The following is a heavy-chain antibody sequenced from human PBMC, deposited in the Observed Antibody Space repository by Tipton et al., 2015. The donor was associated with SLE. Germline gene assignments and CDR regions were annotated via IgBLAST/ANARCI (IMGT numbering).Heavy chain of an antibody. CDR1: GFTFSSYS. Sequence: SLRLSCAASGFTFSSYSMNWVRQAPGKGLEWVSYISSSSSTIYYADSVKGRFTISRDNAKNSLYLQMNSLRAEDTAVYYCARDPGYSSSPLFDYWGQGTLVTVSS. D-gene: IGHD6-6*01. J-gene: IGHJ4*02. CDR3: ARDPGYSSSPLFDY. CDR2: ISSSSSTI. V-gene: IGHV3-48*01.